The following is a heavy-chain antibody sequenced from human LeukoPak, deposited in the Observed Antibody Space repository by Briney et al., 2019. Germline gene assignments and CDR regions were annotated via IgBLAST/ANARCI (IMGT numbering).Heavy chain of an antibody. CDR1: GITFSSYW. D-gene: IGHD7-27*01. CDR2: INTDGSIT. Sequence: PGGSLRLSCAASGITFSSYWMHWVRQVPGKGLVWVSRINTDGSITNHADSVKGRFTISRDNAKNTLYLQMNSLRAEDTAVYYCAIDFTGARDFWGQGTLVTVSS. J-gene: IGHJ4*02. CDR3: AIDFTGARDF. V-gene: IGHV3-74*01.